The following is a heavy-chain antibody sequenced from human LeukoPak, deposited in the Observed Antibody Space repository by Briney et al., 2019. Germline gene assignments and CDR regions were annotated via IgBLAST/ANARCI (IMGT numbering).Heavy chain of an antibody. CDR2: VYNSGST. V-gene: IGHV4-59*01. Sequence: SETLSLTCTVSGGSISNYYWSWIQQPPGKGLEWLGYVYNSGSTHYNPSLKSRVTISADTSKNQFSLTLTSVTAADTAVYYCARSGGTWSYNYWGQGTLVTVSS. CDR1: GGSISNYY. J-gene: IGHJ4*02. CDR3: ARSGGTWSYNY. D-gene: IGHD1-26*01.